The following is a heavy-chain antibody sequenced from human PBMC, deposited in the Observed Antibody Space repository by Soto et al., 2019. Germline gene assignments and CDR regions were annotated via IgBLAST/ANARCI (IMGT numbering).Heavy chain of an antibody. CDR2: IYYSGST. CDR3: ARLSSLSYYYYYMDV. D-gene: IGHD6-6*01. Sequence: QLQLQESGPGLVKPSETLSLTCTVSGGSISSSSYYWGWIRQPPGKGLEWIGSIYYSGSTYYNPSLKSRVTICVATSKNQFSLKLSSVTAADTAVYYCARLSSLSYYYYYMDVWGKGTTVTVSS. V-gene: IGHV4-39*01. J-gene: IGHJ6*03. CDR1: GGSISSSSYY.